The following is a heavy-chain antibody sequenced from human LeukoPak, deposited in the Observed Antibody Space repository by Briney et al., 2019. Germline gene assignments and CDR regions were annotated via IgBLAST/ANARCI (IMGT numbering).Heavy chain of an antibody. CDR2: IYYSGST. CDR3: ARRGSGYCSGGSCHGDY. J-gene: IGHJ4*02. V-gene: IGHV4-39*01. D-gene: IGHD2-15*01. CDR1: GGSISSSSYY. Sequence: SETLSLTCTVSGGSISSSSYYWGWIRQPPGKGLEWIGSIYYSGSTYYNPSLKSRVTISVDTSKNQFSLKLSSVTAADTAVYCCARRGSGYCSGGSCHGDYWGQGTLVTVSS.